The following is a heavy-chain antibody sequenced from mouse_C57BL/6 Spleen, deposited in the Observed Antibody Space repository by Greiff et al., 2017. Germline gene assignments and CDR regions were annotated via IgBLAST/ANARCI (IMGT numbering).Heavy chain of an antibody. CDR3: ARDYDGFRYFDY. D-gene: IGHD1-2*01. J-gene: IGHJ2*01. V-gene: IGHV1-82*01. CDR1: GYAFSSSW. Sequence: VKLQESGPELVKPGASVKISCKASGYAFSSSWMNWVKQRPGKGLEWIGRIYPGDGDTNYNGKFKGKATLTADKSSSTAYMQLSSLTSEDSAVYFCARDYDGFRYFDYWGQGTTLTVSS. CDR2: IYPGDGDT.